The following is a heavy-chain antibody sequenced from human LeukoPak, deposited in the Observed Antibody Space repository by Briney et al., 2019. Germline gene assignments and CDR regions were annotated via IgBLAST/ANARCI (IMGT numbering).Heavy chain of an antibody. Sequence: SVTVSFKASVGTFTSYAISWVRQAPGQGLEWMGGIIPIFGTANYAQKFQGRVTITADESTSTAYMELSSLRSEDTAVYYCARSAAPYYDILTGYYPPDYWGQGTLVTVSS. CDR1: VGTFTSYA. CDR2: IIPIFGTA. V-gene: IGHV1-69*13. D-gene: IGHD3-9*01. J-gene: IGHJ4*02. CDR3: ARSAAPYYDILTGYYPPDY.